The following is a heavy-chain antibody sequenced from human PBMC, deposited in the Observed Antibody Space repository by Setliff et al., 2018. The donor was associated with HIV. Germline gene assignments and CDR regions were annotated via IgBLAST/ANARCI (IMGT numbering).Heavy chain of an antibody. CDR2: ISXSXXST. CDR3: XXXXXXXFXXHF. Sequence: GGSLRLSCAASGFTFSSYAMSXXXXXPXXXLEWVSFISXSXXSTYXXXSVXGRFTXXXXXSKXXLYLQMNXLRADDTAVYYXXXXXXXXFXXHF. J-gene: IGHJ4*01. V-gene: IGHV3-23*01. CDR1: GFTFSSYA.